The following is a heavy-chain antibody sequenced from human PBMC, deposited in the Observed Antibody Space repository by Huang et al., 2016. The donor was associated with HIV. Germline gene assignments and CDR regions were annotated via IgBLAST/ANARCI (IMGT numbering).Heavy chain of an antibody. J-gene: IGHJ5*02. CDR1: GGSFNAYF. CDR2: INQNGNT. CDR3: ARGADGHGVDIVEVTAMGWFDP. D-gene: IGHD2-21*02. V-gene: IGHV4-34*02. Sequence: QVQLQQWGAGLLKPSETLSLTCAVSGGSFNAYFWSWIRQPPGKGLEWIGEINQNGNTNYNPVLKSRVSMSLDPSKNQLSLKMISLTAADTAVYYCARGADGHGVDIVEVTAMGWFDPWGQGTLVTVSS.